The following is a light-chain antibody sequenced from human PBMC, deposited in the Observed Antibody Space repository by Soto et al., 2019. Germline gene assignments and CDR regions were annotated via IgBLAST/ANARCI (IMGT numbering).Light chain of an antibody. CDR1: QSISSY. V-gene: IGKV1-39*01. Sequence: DIQMTQSPSSLSASVGDRVTITCRASQSISSYLNWYQQKPGKAPKLLIYAASSLQSGVPSRVSGRGSGTDVTLTISSLQPEDFATYYCQQRYSTPITFGQGTRLEIK. CDR3: QQRYSTPIT. CDR2: AAS. J-gene: IGKJ5*01.